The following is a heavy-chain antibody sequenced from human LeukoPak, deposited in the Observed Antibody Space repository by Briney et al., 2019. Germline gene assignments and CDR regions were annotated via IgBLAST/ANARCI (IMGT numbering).Heavy chain of an antibody. D-gene: IGHD3-22*01. V-gene: IGHV4-59*01. CDR1: GGSISSYY. J-gene: IGHJ1*01. CDR3: ARDSYYYDSSGYQR. CDR2: IYYSGST. Sequence: SETLSLTCTVSGGSISSYYWSWIRQPPGKGLEWIGDIYYSGSTNYNPSPKSRVTISVDTSKNQFSLKLSSVTAADTAVYYCARDSYYYDSSGYQRWGQGTLVTVSS.